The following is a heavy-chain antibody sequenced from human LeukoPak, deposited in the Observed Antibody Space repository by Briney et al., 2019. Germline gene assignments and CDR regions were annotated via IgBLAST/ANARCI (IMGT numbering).Heavy chain of an antibody. D-gene: IGHD6-13*01. Sequence: GASVKVSCKASGGTFSSYAISWARQAPGQGLEWMGGIIPIFGTANYAQKFQGRVTITADESTSTAYMELSSLRSEDTAVYYCARDRPPGGIAAAGNYYYYGMDVWGQGTTVTVSS. J-gene: IGHJ6*02. CDR2: IIPIFGTA. V-gene: IGHV1-69*13. CDR1: GGTFSSYA. CDR3: ARDRPPGGIAAAGNYYYYGMDV.